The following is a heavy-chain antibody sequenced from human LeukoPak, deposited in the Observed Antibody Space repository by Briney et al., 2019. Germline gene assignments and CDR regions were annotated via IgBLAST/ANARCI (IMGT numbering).Heavy chain of an antibody. J-gene: IGHJ3*02. CDR1: GGSISSSSYY. CDR3: ARRCDSGSSWIPGAFDI. CDR2: IYYSGST. V-gene: IGHV4-39*07. D-gene: IGHD6-13*01. Sequence: SETLSLTCTVSGGSISSSSYYWGWIRQPPGKGLEWIGSIYYSGSTYYNPSLKSRVTVSVDTSRNQFSLKLSSVTAADTAVYYCARRCDSGSSWIPGAFDIWGQGTMVTVSS.